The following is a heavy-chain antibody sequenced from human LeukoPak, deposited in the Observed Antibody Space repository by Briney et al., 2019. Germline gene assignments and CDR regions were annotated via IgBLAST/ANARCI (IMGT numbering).Heavy chain of an antibody. Sequence: PGGSLRLSCAASGFTFIDYDMHWVRQVIGKGLEWVSAIGIRGDTHYSGSVKGRFPISRENAESSLYLQMNSLRAEDTAVYYCARGGIQVSGIDEFDYWGQGTLVTVSS. D-gene: IGHD6-19*01. CDR1: GFTFIDYD. CDR3: ARGGIQVSGIDEFDY. V-gene: IGHV3-13*01. J-gene: IGHJ4*02. CDR2: IGIRGDT.